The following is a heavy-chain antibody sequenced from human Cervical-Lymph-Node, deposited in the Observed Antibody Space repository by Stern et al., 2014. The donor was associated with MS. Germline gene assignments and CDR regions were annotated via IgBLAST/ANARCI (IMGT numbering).Heavy chain of an antibody. Sequence: DQLVESGGGLVQPGGSQRLSCVASGSTFSTSWMSWVRQAPGQGLELVANIKRDGSETYYLDSVKGRFTISRDNAKSSLYLEMNSLRAEDTAVYYCTRFLQSGWSDLFDSWGRGTLVTVSS. J-gene: IGHJ5*01. V-gene: IGHV3-7*01. CDR3: TRFLQSGWSDLFDS. CDR2: IKRDGSET. CDR1: GSTFSTSW. D-gene: IGHD6-19*01.